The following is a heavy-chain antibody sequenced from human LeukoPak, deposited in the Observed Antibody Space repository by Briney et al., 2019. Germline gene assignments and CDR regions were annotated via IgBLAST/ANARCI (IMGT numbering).Heavy chain of an antibody. V-gene: IGHV4-31*03. CDR1: GVSISSAGYF. D-gene: IGHD2-21*02. J-gene: IGHJ4*01. CDR3: ARNFHGDPVTYYLDY. Sequence: SETLSLTCTVSGVSISSAGYFWTWIRQHPGKGLEWIGYIHHSGSTSYNPSLKSRPTISVDTSKNQFSLKLNSVTAADTAVYYCARNFHGDPVTYYLDYWGHGTLVTVSS. CDR2: IHHSGST.